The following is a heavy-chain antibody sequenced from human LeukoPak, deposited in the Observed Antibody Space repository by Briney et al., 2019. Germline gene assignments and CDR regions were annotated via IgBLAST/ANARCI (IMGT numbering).Heavy chain of an antibody. CDR1: GFTFSNAW. CDR2: FSAGDGSR. J-gene: IGHJ4*02. D-gene: IGHD4-23*01. Sequence: GGSLRLSRAASGFTFSNAWMSWVRQAPGEGLEWVSGFSAGDGSRYYADSVKGRFTISRDNSKNTLYLQMNSLRAEDTAVYYCAKNIGGFDYWGQGTLVTVSS. V-gene: IGHV3-23*01. CDR3: AKNIGGFDY.